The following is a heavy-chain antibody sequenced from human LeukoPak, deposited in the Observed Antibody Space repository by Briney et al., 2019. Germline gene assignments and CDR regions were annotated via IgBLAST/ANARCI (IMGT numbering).Heavy chain of an antibody. V-gene: IGHV1-69*05. CDR2: IIPIFGTA. J-gene: IGHJ4*02. Sequence: ASVKVSCKASGGTFSSYAISWVRQAPGQGLEWMGGIIPIFGTANYAQKFQGRVTITTDESTSTAYMELSSLRSEDTAVYYCARTLSGYDILTGYYGFWGQGTLVTVSS. D-gene: IGHD3-9*01. CDR3: ARTLSGYDILTGYYGF. CDR1: GGTFSSYA.